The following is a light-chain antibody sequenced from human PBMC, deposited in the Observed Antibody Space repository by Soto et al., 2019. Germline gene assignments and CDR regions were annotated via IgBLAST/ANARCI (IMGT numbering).Light chain of an antibody. CDR2: GNN. CDR3: QSYDSSLSGAV. V-gene: IGLV1-40*01. CDR1: SSNIGAGYG. Sequence: QPVLTQPPSVSGAPGQRVTIYCTGSSSNIGAGYGVHWYQQLPGAAPKLLIYGNNNRPSGVPDRFSGSKSGTSASLAITGLQAEDEADYYCQSYDSSLSGAVFGGGTKLTVL. J-gene: IGLJ2*01.